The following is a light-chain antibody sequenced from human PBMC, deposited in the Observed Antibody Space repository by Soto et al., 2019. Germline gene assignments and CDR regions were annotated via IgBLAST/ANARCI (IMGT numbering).Light chain of an antibody. J-gene: IGLJ1*01. Sequence: QSVLTQPASVSGSPGQSITISCTGSGSDTGGYDFVSWYQHHPDKAPKLIIYEVSYRPSGVSNRFSGSKSGNTASLTISGLQAEDEADYYCNSYTSSTVLEVLGTGTK. CDR2: EVS. CDR3: NSYTSSTVLEV. CDR1: GSDTGGYDF. V-gene: IGLV2-14*01.